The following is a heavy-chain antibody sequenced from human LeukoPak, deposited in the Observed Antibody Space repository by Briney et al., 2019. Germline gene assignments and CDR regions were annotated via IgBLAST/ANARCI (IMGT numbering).Heavy chain of an antibody. Sequence: SETLSLTCTVSGGSISSSSYYWGWIRQPPGKGLEWIGSIYYSGSTYYNPSLKSRVTISVDTSKNQFSLKLSSVTAADTAVYYCARHSGNYYPDYWGQGTLVTVSS. CDR3: ARHSGNYYPDY. J-gene: IGHJ4*02. CDR2: IYYSGST. CDR1: GGSISSSSYY. D-gene: IGHD1-26*01. V-gene: IGHV4-39*07.